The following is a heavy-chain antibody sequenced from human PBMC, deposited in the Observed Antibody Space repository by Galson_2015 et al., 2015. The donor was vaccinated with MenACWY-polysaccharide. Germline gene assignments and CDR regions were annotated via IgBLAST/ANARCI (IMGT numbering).Heavy chain of an antibody. D-gene: IGHD2-2*01. Sequence: LSLTCTVSGGSISSGDSYWSWIRQSPGKGLEWIGYIYYSGRTNYSPSLKSRTTVSLDTSKNQFSLKLSFVTAADTAVYYCASLPLGNCGSVSCYGYFHHWGQGTLVTVSS. CDR3: ASLPLGNCGSVSCYGYFHH. CDR1: GGSISSGDSY. J-gene: IGHJ1*01. CDR2: IYYSGRT. V-gene: IGHV4-30-4*01.